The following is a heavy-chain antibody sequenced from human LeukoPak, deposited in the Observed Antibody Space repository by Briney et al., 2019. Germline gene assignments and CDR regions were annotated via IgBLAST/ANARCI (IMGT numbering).Heavy chain of an antibody. V-gene: IGHV3-74*01. CDR2: IDSAGNRI. J-gene: IGHJ4*02. Sequence: GGSLRLSCAGSGFTCSNFWIHWLRQVPGKGLLWVSRIDSAGNRIVYADSVKGQFTISRDNAKNTVYLQMNSLRPEDTAVYYCVADSGNRSGGDYWGQGTLVTVSS. CDR1: GFTCSNFW. CDR3: VADSGNRSGGDY. D-gene: IGHD1-26*01.